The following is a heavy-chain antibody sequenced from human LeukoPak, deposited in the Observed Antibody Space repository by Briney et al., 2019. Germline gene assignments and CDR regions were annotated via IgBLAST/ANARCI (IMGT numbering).Heavy chain of an antibody. J-gene: IGHJ4*02. CDR3: ARGKYCTSTSCSYYFDY. CDR1: VGSISGYY. Sequence: SETLSLTCTVSVGSISGYYWSWIRQPAGKGLEWIGRIYTSGSTSYNPSLKSRVTMLIDTSKNELSLTLTSVTVADTAVYYCARGKYCTSTSCSYYFDYWGKGTLVTVSS. D-gene: IGHD2-2*01. V-gene: IGHV4-4*07. CDR2: IYTSGST.